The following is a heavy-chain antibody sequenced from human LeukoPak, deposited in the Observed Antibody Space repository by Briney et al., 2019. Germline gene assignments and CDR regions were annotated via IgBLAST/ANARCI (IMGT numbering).Heavy chain of an antibody. CDR3: AKDYYDYSRGLMGAFDI. CDR1: GFTFSSYS. D-gene: IGHD3-22*01. Sequence: GGSLRLSCAASGFTFSSYSMNWVRQAPGKGLEWVSAISNNGGTTYYADSVKGRFTISRDNSKNTLYLQMNSLRAEDTAVYYCAKDYYDYSRGLMGAFDIWAKGQWSPPLQ. J-gene: IGHJ3*02. V-gene: IGHV3-23*01. CDR2: ISNNGGTT.